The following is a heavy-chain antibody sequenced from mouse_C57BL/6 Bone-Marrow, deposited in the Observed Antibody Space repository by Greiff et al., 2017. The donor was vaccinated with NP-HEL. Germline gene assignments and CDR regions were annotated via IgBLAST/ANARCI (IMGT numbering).Heavy chain of an antibody. CDR2: SRNKANDYTT. D-gene: IGHD2-5*01. J-gene: IGHJ1*03. V-gene: IGHV7-1*01. CDR3: ARGIPYYSTHWYFDV. Sequence: EVKLVESGGGLVQSGRSLRLSCATSGFTFSDFYMEWVRQAPGKGLEWIAASRNKANDYTTEYSASVKGRFIVSRDTSQSILYLKMNALRAEDTAIYYCARGIPYYSTHWYFDVWGTGTTVTVSS. CDR1: GFTFSDFY.